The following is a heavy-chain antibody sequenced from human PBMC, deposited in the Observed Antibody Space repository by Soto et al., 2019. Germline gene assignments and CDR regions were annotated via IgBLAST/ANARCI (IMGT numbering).Heavy chain of an antibody. CDR2: TYFRSKWFN. CDR1: GDSVSSKSAA. J-gene: IGHJ4*02. V-gene: IGHV6-1*01. CDR3: ARRLFDRGSGFDS. D-gene: IGHD3-10*01. Sequence: PSQTLSLTCDISGDSVSSKSAAWNWIRQSPSRGLEWLGRTYFRSKWFNDYAPSVKSRLTINPDTSKNQFSLHLTSVTPEDTAIYYCARRLFDRGSGFDSWGQGSLVTVSS.